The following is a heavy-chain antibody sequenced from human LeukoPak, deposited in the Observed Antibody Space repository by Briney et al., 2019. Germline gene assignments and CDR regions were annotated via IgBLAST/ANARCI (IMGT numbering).Heavy chain of an antibody. Sequence: SGPALVKPTQTLTLTCSFSGFSLSTTGVRVSWIRQPPGKALEWLARTDWDDDKFYSASLRTRLTISKDTSKNQVVLTMTNMDPVDTATYYCARISALGDVIWLDPWGQGILVTVSS. CDR1: GFSLSTTGVR. D-gene: IGHD6-13*01. CDR3: ARISALGDVIWLDP. J-gene: IGHJ5*02. CDR2: TDWDDDK. V-gene: IGHV2-70*04.